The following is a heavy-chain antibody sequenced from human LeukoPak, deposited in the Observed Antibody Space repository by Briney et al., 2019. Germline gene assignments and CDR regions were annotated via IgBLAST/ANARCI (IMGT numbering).Heavy chain of an antibody. D-gene: IGHD3-3*01. Sequence: ASVKVSCKASGYSFTSYGINWVRQAPGQGLEWMGWISTDNGNTDYAQNLQGRVTMTRDTSISTVYMELSGLTFDDTAMYYCARGYYTVPEDVFDIWGQGTMVTVSS. CDR3: ARGYYTVPEDVFDI. J-gene: IGHJ3*02. V-gene: IGHV1-18*01. CDR1: GYSFTSYG. CDR2: ISTDNGNT.